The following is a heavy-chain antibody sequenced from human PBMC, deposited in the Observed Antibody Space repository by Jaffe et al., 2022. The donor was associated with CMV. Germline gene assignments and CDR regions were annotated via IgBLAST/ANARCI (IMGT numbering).Heavy chain of an antibody. Sequence: EVQLVQSGAEVKKPGESLKISCKGSGYSFTSYWIGWVRQMPGKGLEWMGIIYPGDSDTRYSPSFQGQVTISADKSISTAYLQWSSLKASDTAMYYCARVQYYDFWSGYPPAPGTKTKPNRRYYYYMDVWGKGTTVTVSS. D-gene: IGHD3-3*01. CDR1: GYSFTSYW. J-gene: IGHJ6*03. CDR2: IYPGDSDT. V-gene: IGHV5-51*01. CDR3: ARVQYYDFWSGYPPAPGTKTKPNRRYYYYMDV.